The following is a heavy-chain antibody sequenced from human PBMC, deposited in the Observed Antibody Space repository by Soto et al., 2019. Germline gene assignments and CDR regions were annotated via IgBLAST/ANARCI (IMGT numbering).Heavy chain of an antibody. J-gene: IGHJ4*02. CDR1: GYTFTSYA. Sequence: ASVKVSCKASGYTFTSYAMHWVRQAPGQRLEWMGWINAGNGNTKYSQKFQGRVTITRDTSASTAYMELNSVTVADTALYYCVRHPPRAVAGHCFDYWGQGTLVTVSS. D-gene: IGHD6-19*01. V-gene: IGHV1-3*01. CDR2: INAGNGNT. CDR3: VRHPPRAVAGHCFDY.